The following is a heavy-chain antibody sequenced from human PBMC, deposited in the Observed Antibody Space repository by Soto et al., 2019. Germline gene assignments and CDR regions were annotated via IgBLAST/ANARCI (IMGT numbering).Heavy chain of an antibody. CDR1: GFTFSSYA. Sequence: GGSLRLSCAASGFTFSSYAMHWVRQAPGKGLEWVAVISYDGSNKYYADSVKGRFTISRDNSKNTLYLQMNSLRAEDTAVYYCASYHYGGSYRAVGYYYYGMDVWGQGTTVTVSS. CDR3: ASYHYGGSYRAVGYYYYGMDV. CDR2: ISYDGSNK. J-gene: IGHJ6*02. D-gene: IGHD1-26*01. V-gene: IGHV3-30-3*01.